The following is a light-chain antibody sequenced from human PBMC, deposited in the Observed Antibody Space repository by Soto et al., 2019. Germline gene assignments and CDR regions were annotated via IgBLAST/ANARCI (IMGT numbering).Light chain of an antibody. CDR1: SSDVGAYNF. V-gene: IGLV2-14*03. Sequence: QSALTQPASVSGSPGQSITISCTGTSSDVGAYNFVSWYQHHPGRAPKLIIYDVTIRPSGVSNRFSGSKSGNTASLTISGLQADDEDDYYCSSYTTSAPYVFGSGTKLTVL. J-gene: IGLJ1*01. CDR2: DVT. CDR3: SSYTTSAPYV.